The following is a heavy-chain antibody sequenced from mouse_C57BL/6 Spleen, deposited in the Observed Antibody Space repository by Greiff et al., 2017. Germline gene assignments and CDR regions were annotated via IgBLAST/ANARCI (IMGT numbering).Heavy chain of an antibody. Sequence: EVKLVESGGGLVQPGGSMKLSCVASGFTFSNYWMNWVRQSPEKGLEWVAQIRLKSDNYATHYAESVKGRFTISRDDSKSSVYLQMNNLRAEDTGIYYCTKVTTVVNYFDYWGQGTTLTVSS. J-gene: IGHJ2*01. CDR3: TKVTTVVNYFDY. CDR2: IRLKSDNYAT. CDR1: GFTFSNYW. D-gene: IGHD1-1*01. V-gene: IGHV6-3*01.